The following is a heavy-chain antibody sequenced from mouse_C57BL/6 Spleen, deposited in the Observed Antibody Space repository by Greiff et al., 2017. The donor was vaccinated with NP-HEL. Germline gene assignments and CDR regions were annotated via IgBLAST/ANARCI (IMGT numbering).Heavy chain of an antibody. CDR1: GYTFTSYW. D-gene: IGHD1-1*01. CDR2: IYPGSGST. Sequence: QVQLQQPGAELVKPGASVKMSCKASGYTFTSYWITWVKQRPGQGLAWIGDIYPGSGSTNYNEKFKSKATLTVDTSSSTAYMQLSSLTSEDSAVYYCARGDYYGSSWYFDYWGQGTTLTVSS. CDR3: ARGDYYGSSWYFDY. V-gene: IGHV1-55*01. J-gene: IGHJ2*01.